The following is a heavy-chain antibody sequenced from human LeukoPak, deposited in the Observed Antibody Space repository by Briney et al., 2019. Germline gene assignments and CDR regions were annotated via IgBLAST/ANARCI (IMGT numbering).Heavy chain of an antibody. CDR2: INPNSGGT. J-gene: IGHJ6*03. CDR3: ARGVAYYYYMDV. V-gene: IGHV1-2*02. CDR1: GYTFTSYD. Sequence: ASVKVSCKASGYTFTSYDINWVRQAPGQGLEWMGWINPNSGGTNYAQKFQGRVTMTRDTSISTAYMELSRLRSDDTAVYYCARGVAYYYYMDVWGKGTTVTVSS.